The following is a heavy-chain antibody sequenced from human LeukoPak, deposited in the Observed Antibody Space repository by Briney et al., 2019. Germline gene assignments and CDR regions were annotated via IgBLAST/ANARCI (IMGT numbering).Heavy chain of an antibody. Sequence: GGSLRPSCAASGFTFNSYAMSWVRQAPGKVLEWVSSISGSGGTTYYTDSVKGRFTISRDNSKNTLYLQMNSLRAEDTAVYYCAKHPASGESGYHAFEYWGQGTLVTVSS. V-gene: IGHV3-23*01. CDR1: GFTFNSYA. J-gene: IGHJ4*02. CDR2: ISGSGGTT. CDR3: AKHPASGESGYHAFEY. D-gene: IGHD3-3*01.